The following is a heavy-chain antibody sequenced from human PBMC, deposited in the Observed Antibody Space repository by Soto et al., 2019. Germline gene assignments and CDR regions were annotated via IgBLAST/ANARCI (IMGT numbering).Heavy chain of an antibody. CDR1: GYSISSGYY. D-gene: IGHD2-21*02. J-gene: IGHJ4*02. CDR3: ARVQHIVVVTAISGYFDY. Sequence: PSETLSLTCAVSGYSISSGYYWGWIRQPPGKGLEWIGSIYHSGSTYYNPSLKSRVTISVDTSKNQFSLKLSSVTAADTAVYCCARVQHIVVVTAISGYFDYWGQGTLVTSPQ. CDR2: IYHSGST. V-gene: IGHV4-38-2*01.